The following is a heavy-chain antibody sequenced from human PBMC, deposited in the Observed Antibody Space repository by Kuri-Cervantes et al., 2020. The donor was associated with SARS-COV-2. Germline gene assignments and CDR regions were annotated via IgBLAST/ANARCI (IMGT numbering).Heavy chain of an antibody. J-gene: IGHJ4*02. Sequence: GESLKISCAASGFTVSSNYMSWVRQAPGKGPEWVSVIYSGGSTYYADSVKGRFTISRDNSKNTLYLQMNSLRAEDTAVYYCARGAIFGVVIAHFDYWGQGTLVTVSS. CDR1: GFTVSSNY. CDR3: ARGAIFGVVIAHFDY. D-gene: IGHD3-3*01. CDR2: IYSGGST. V-gene: IGHV3-53*01.